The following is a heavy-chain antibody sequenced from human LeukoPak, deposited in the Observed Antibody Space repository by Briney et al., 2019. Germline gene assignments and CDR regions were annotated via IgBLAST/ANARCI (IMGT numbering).Heavy chain of an antibody. V-gene: IGHV3-21*01. Sequence: GGSLRLSCAASGFTFSSYSMNWVRQAPGKGLEWVSSISSSSSYIYYADSVKGRFTISRDNAKNSLYLHMNSLRAEDTAVYYCARELDGDYGVIDYWGQGTLVTVSS. CDR1: GFTFSSYS. D-gene: IGHD4-17*01. CDR3: ARELDGDYGVIDY. J-gene: IGHJ4*02. CDR2: ISSSSSYI.